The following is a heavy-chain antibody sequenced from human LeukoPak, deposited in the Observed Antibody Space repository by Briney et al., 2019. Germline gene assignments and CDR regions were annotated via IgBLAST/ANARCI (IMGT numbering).Heavy chain of an antibody. D-gene: IGHD3-10*01. V-gene: IGHV3-53*01. CDR1: GFTVSNKY. CDR2: LYNAGST. CDR3: AKGHGAGKLSALDY. J-gene: IGHJ4*02. Sequence: GGSLRLSCVASGFTVSNKYMSWVRQAPGKGLEWVSVLYNAGSTYYADSVKGRFTISRDNSKNTLHLQMNNLRGEDTAVYYCAKGHGAGKLSALDYWGQGTLVTVSS.